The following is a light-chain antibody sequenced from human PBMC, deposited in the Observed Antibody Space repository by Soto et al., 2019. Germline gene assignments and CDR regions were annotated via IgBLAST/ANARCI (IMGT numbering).Light chain of an antibody. CDR1: GSSIGTNT. Sequence: QAVVTQPPPASGTPGQRVTISCSGSGSSIGTNTVNWYRQLPGTAPKLLIYGNNQRPSGVPDRFSGSKSGTSASLAISGLQSEDEADYYCAAWDGSLNNVLFGGGTKVTVL. CDR2: GNN. J-gene: IGLJ2*01. V-gene: IGLV1-44*01. CDR3: AAWDGSLNNVL.